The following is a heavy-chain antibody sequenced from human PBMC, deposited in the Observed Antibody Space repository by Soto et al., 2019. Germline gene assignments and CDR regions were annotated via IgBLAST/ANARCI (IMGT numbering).Heavy chain of an antibody. CDR2: VYYSGST. CDR3: ARRSGWFPSPFDS. Sequence: QVQLQESGPGLVKPSETLSLTCTVSGGSISSYYWSWIRQPPVKGLEWIGYVYYSGSTNYNPSLKSRVTISVDTSKTQFSLKLSSVTAADTAVYYCARRSGWFPSPFDSWGQGTLVTVSS. V-gene: IGHV4-59*08. D-gene: IGHD6-19*01. CDR1: GGSISSYY. J-gene: IGHJ4*02.